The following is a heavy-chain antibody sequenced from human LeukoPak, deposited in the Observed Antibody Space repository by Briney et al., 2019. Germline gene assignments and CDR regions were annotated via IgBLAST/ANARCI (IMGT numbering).Heavy chain of an antibody. CDR3: ARDKDYNKYGAPDY. CDR1: GFSFSDYH. V-gene: IGHV3-11*04. Sequence: PGGSLRLSCAASGFSFSDYHMSWIRQAPGKGLEWISYISGSGSRMYYMDSVKGRFTISRDNAKNSVFLQMNSLRPEDAAVYHCARDKDYNKYGAPDYWGQGTLVTVSS. CDR2: ISGSGSRM. J-gene: IGHJ4*02. D-gene: IGHD4-11*01.